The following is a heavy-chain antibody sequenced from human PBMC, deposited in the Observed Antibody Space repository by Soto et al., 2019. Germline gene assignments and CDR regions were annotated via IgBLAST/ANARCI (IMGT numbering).Heavy chain of an antibody. D-gene: IGHD4-17*01. CDR1: GVSLSTGGLG. Sequence: QITLKESGPTLVKPTQTLTLTCTFTGVSLSTGGLGVGWIRQPPGKALEWLALIYWNDDKRYNPSLKSRLTITKDTSKNQVLLTMTNMDPVDTATYYGAHRVYGDYPRDNWFDPWGQGTLVTVSS. J-gene: IGHJ5*02. CDR2: IYWNDDK. V-gene: IGHV2-5*01. CDR3: AHRVYGDYPRDNWFDP.